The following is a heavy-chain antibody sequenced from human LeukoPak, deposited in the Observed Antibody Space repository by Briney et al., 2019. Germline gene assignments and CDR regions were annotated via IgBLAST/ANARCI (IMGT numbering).Heavy chain of an antibody. CDR1: GGSISSGSYY. V-gene: IGHV4-61*02. CDR3: ARDLSSGSSNDWFDP. D-gene: IGHD6-13*01. CDR2: IYTSGST. Sequence: SETLSLTCTVSGGSISSGSYYWSWIRQPAGKGLEWIGRIYTSGSTNYNPSLKSRVTISVDTSKNQFSLKLSSVTAADTVVYYCARDLSSGSSNDWFDPWGQGTLVTVSS. J-gene: IGHJ5*02.